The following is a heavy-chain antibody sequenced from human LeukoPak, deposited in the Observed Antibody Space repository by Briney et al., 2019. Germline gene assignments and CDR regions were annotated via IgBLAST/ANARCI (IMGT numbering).Heavy chain of an antibody. V-gene: IGHV4-61*02. CDR2: IYTSGST. J-gene: IGHJ6*03. CDR1: GGSISSGSYD. CDR3: ARSSDGYCSSTSCSSPDYYYYMDV. D-gene: IGHD2-2*01. Sequence: SETLSLTCTVAGGSISSGSYDWSWIREPAGKGLEWIGRIYTSGSTNYNPSLKSRVTISVDTSKNQFSMKLSSVTAADTAVYYCARSSDGYCSSTSCSSPDYYYYMDVWGKGTTVTVSS.